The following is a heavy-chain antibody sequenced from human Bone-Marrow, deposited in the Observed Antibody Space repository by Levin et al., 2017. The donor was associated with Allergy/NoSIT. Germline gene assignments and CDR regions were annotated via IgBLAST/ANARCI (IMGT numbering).Heavy chain of an antibody. CDR2: IYYSGST. Sequence: SETLSLTCTVSGGSISSGGYYWSWIRQHPGKGLEWIGYIYYSGSTYYNPSLKSRVTISVDTSKNQFSLKLSSVTAADTAVYYCARDRAFYDYVWGSYRPSYFDYWGQGTLVTVSS. J-gene: IGHJ4*02. CDR1: GGSISSGGYY. V-gene: IGHV4-31*03. D-gene: IGHD3-16*02. CDR3: ARDRAFYDYVWGSYRPSYFDY.